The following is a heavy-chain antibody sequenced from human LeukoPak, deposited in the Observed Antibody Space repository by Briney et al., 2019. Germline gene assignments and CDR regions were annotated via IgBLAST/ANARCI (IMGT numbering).Heavy chain of an antibody. D-gene: IGHD3-22*01. V-gene: IGHV3-9*01. CDR1: GITFDDYA. CDR3: ARVLSGSWDWFDP. J-gene: IGHJ5*02. Sequence: GGSLRLSCAASGITFDDYAMHWVRQAPGKGLEWVSGISWNSGSIGYADSVKGRFTISRDNAKNTVYLQMNSLRAEETAVYYCARVLSGSWDWFDPWGQGTLVTVSS. CDR2: ISWNSGSI.